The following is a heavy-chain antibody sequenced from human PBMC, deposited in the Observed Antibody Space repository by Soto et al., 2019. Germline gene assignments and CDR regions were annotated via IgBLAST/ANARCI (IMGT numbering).Heavy chain of an antibody. CDR3: GGGRWNYYDSSGPLA. J-gene: IGHJ4*02. CDR1: GFTFSDHY. V-gene: IGHV3-11*06. CDR2: ISSSSSYT. D-gene: IGHD3-22*01. Sequence: SGGSLRLSCAASGFTFSDHYMSWIRQAPGKGLEWVSYISSSSSYTNYADSVKGRFTISRDNAKNSLYLQMNSLRAEDTAVYYCGGGRWNYYDSSGPLAWGQGTLVTVSS.